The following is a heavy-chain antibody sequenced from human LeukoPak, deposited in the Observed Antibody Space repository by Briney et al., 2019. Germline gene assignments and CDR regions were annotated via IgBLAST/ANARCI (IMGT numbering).Heavy chain of an antibody. V-gene: IGHV4-39*01. CDR2: IYYNGST. J-gene: IGHJ3*02. Sequence: SETLSLTCTVSGASISGSGYYWGWIRQPPGQGLEYIGDIYYNGSTYYNASLKSRVTISVDTSKKQFPLKLSSVTAADTAVYYCARHNWVYYGSGTRGAFDIWGQGTVVTVSS. D-gene: IGHD3-10*01. CDR1: GASISGSGYY. CDR3: ARHNWVYYGSGTRGAFDI.